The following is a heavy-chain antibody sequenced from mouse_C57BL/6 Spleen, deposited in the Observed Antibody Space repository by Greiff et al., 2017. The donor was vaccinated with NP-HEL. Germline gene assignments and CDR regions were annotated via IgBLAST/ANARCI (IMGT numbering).Heavy chain of an antibody. Sequence: DVMLVESGGGLVKPGGSLKLSCAASGFTFSDYGMHWVRQAPEKGLEWVAYISSGSSTIYYADTVKGRFTISRDNAKNTLFLQMTSLRSEDTAMYYCARRTTYWGQGTLVTVSA. CDR1: GFTFSDYG. CDR3: ARRTTY. D-gene: IGHD3-3*01. J-gene: IGHJ3*01. CDR2: ISSGSSTI. V-gene: IGHV5-17*01.